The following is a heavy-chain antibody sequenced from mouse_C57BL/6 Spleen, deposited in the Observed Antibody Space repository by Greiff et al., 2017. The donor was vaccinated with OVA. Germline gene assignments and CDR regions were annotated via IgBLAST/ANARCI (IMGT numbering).Heavy chain of an antibody. Sequence: EVKLMESGGGLVKPGGSLKLSCAASGFTFSDYGMHWVRQAPEKGLEWVAYISSGSSTIYYADTVKGRFTISRDNAKNTLFLQMTSLRSEDTAMYYCARESYGTPFDYWGQGTTLTVSS. CDR1: GFTFSDYG. CDR2: ISSGSSTI. CDR3: ARESYGTPFDY. J-gene: IGHJ2*01. V-gene: IGHV5-17*01. D-gene: IGHD2-1*01.